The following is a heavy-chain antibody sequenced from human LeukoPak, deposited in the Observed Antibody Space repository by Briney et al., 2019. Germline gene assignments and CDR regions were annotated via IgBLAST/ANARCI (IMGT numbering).Heavy chain of an antibody. CDR2: ISSSGGTR. V-gene: IGHV3-48*03. CDR1: GFTFSSYE. Sequence: GGSLRLSCAASGFTFSSYEMNWVRQAPGKGLEWVSYISSSGGTRYYADSVKGRFTISRDNAKNSLYLQMNSLRAEDTAVYYCARDVIQPWLLFDYWGRGTLVTVSS. D-gene: IGHD5-18*01. CDR3: ARDVIQPWLLFDY. J-gene: IGHJ4*02.